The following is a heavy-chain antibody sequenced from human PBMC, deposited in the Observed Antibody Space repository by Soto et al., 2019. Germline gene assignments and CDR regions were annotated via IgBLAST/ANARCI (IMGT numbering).Heavy chain of an antibody. CDR3: GRGGWYRDY. D-gene: IGHD6-19*01. CDR1: GDSIATNYW. V-gene: IGHV4-4*02. Sequence: QVQLQESGPGLVKPSGTLSLTCAVSGDSIATNYWWNWVRQSPTKGLEWIGEISHRGTNYNPSLMSWVSRSMDKSLNQFALDLTSVTAADTSVYYCGRGGWYRDYCGQGTPVIVSS. J-gene: IGHJ4*02. CDR2: ISHRGT.